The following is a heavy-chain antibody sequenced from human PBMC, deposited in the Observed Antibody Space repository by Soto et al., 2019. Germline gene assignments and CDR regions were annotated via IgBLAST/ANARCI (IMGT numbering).Heavy chain of an antibody. V-gene: IGHV1-18*04. CDR2: ISPYSGNT. D-gene: IGHD3-16*01. J-gene: IGHJ6*02. Sequence: ASVKVSCKTSGYTFTAYYMHWVRQAPGQGLEWMGWISPYSGNTHYASKVQGRLTMTTDTSTSTAYMDLGSLTSDDTAVYYCAMVDNYVTPTPQDVWGQGTTVTVSS. CDR3: AMVDNYVTPTPQDV. CDR1: GYTFTAYY.